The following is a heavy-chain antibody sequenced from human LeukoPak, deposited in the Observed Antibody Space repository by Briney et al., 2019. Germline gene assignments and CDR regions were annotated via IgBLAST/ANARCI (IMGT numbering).Heavy chain of an antibody. Sequence: PGGSLRLSCAASGFTFSSYAMSWVRQAPGKGLEWVSAISGSGGSTYYADSVKRRFTISRDNSKNTVYLQMNRLRAEDTAVYYCAKASKWLPTEGGVYFDYWGQGTLVTVSS. D-gene: IGHD6-19*01. V-gene: IGHV3-23*01. CDR1: GFTFSSYA. CDR2: ISGSGGST. CDR3: AKASKWLPTEGGVYFDY. J-gene: IGHJ4*02.